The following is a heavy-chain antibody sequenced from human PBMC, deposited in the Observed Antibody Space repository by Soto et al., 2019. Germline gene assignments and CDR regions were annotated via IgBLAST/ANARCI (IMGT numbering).Heavy chain of an antibody. Sequence: PSETLSLTCTVSGGSISSYFWSWIRQPPGKGLEWIGYIYSSGSTNYNPSLKSRITMSIDTPKNQFSLKLSSVTAADTAVYYCARATVTTARGAFDIWGQGTMVTVSS. D-gene: IGHD4-4*01. CDR1: GGSISSYF. CDR2: IYSSGST. J-gene: IGHJ3*02. V-gene: IGHV4-59*08. CDR3: ARATVTTARGAFDI.